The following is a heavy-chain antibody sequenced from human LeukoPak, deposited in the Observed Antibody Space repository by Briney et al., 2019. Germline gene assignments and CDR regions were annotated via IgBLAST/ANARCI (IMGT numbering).Heavy chain of an antibody. V-gene: IGHV3-23*01. CDR2: ISGSGGST. CDR1: GFTFSSYA. J-gene: IGHJ5*02. D-gene: IGHD2-2*01. Sequence: GGSLRLSCAASGFTFSSYAMSWVRQAPGKGLEWVSAISGSGGSTYYADSVKGRFTISRDNSKNTLYLQMNSLRAEDTAVYYCAKDRWSSTSMRWFDPWGPGTLVTVSS. CDR3: AKDRWSSTSMRWFDP.